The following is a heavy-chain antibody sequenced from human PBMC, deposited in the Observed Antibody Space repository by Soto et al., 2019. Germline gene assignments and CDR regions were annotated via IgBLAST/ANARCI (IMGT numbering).Heavy chain of an antibody. D-gene: IGHD4-17*01. CDR2: IHHSGST. Sequence: QVQLRESGPGLVKPSQTLSLTCTVSGGSVTSGDYYWSWLRQSPEKGLEWIGYIHHSGSTYYNPSPXSXXAMSVDTSKKQFSLKLNSVTAADTAIYSCARAAMNTVAFDSWGLGTPVTVSS. CDR3: ARAAMNTVAFDS. CDR1: GGSVTSGDYY. V-gene: IGHV4-30-4*01. J-gene: IGHJ4*02.